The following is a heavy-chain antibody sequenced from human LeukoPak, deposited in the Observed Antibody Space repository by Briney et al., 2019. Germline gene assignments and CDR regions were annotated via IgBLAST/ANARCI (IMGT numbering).Heavy chain of an antibody. D-gene: IGHD3-22*01. V-gene: IGHV4-34*01. CDR2: INHSGST. Sequence: KPSETLSLTCAGYGGSFSGYYWSWIRQPPGKGLEWIGEINHSGSTNYNPSLKSRVTISVDTSKNHFSLKLSSVTAADTAVYYCARGTYYYDSSGYYHFDDWGQGTLVTVSS. J-gene: IGHJ4*02. CDR3: ARGTYYYDSSGYYHFDD. CDR1: GGSFSGYY.